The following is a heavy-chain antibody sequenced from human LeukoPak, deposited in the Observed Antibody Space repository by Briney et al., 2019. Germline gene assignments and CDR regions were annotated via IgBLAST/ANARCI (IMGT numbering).Heavy chain of an antibody. V-gene: IGHV1-24*01. J-gene: IGHJ1*01. CDR2: FDPEDGET. CDR3: ATDPPYSSSWYFQH. D-gene: IGHD6-13*01. CDR1: GYTLTELS. Sequence: ASVKVSFKVSGYTLTELSMHWVRQAPGKGLEWMGGFDPEDGETIYAQKFQGRVTMTEDTSTDTAYMELSSLRFEDTAVYYCATDPPYSSSWYFQHWGQGTLVTVSS.